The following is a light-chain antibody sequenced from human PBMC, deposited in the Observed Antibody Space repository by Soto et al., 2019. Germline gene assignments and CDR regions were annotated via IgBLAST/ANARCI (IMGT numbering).Light chain of an antibody. J-gene: IGKJ4*01. CDR1: QSLLYDSNNKNY. CDR2: WAS. CDR3: QQYYSLPLT. Sequence: DIVMSHSPDSLAASLGERATINCKSSQSLLYDSNNKNYLAWYQQKPGQPPKLLIYWASMRESGVPDRFSGSGSGTDFTLTITSLQAEDVAVYYCQQYYSLPLTFGGGTKVDIK. V-gene: IGKV4-1*01.